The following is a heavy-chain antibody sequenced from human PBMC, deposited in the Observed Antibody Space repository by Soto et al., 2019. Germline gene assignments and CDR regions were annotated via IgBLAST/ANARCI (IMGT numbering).Heavy chain of an antibody. Sequence: GGSLRLSCAASGFTFSSSAISWVRQAPGKGLEWVSAVSANGQGIYYADSVRGRFTISRDNSKNTVFLHMDSLSAEDTAVYYCAKDRHYPRDYFHYWGQGXLVTVYS. V-gene: IGHV3-23*01. J-gene: IGHJ4*02. CDR1: GFTFSSSA. CDR3: AKDRHYPRDYFHY. D-gene: IGHD3-10*01. CDR2: VSANGQGI.